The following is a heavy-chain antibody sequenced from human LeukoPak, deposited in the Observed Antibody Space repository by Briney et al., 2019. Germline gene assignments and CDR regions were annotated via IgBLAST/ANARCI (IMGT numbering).Heavy chain of an antibody. CDR3: AKDRRIQLWLGFDY. J-gene: IGHJ4*02. D-gene: IGHD5-18*01. CDR2: ISGSGGST. CDR1: GFAFSSYA. V-gene: IGHV3-23*01. Sequence: PGGSLRLSCAASGFAFSSYAMSWVRQAPGKGLEWVSAISGSGGSTYYADSVKGRFAISRDNSKNTLYLQMNSLRAEDTAVYYCAKDRRIQLWLGFDYWGQGTLVTVSS.